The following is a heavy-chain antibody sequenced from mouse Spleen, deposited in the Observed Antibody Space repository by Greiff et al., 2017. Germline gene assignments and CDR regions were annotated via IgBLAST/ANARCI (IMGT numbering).Heavy chain of an antibody. CDR1: GYTFTDYY. CDR2: INPNNGGT. CDR3: ARYYYGNSCAMDY. V-gene: IGHV1-26*01. D-gene: IGHD2-1*01. Sequence: EVQLQQSGPELVKPGASVKISCKASGYTFTDYYMNWVKQSHGKSLEWIGDINPNNGGTSYNQKFKGKATLTVDKSSSTAYMELRSLTSEDSAVYYCARYYYGNSCAMDYWGQGTSVTVSS. J-gene: IGHJ4*01.